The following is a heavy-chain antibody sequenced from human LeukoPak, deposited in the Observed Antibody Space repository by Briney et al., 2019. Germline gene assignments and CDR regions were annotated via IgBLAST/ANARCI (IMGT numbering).Heavy chain of an antibody. V-gene: IGHV1-69*06. Sequence: SVKVSCKASGGTFSSYAISWVRQAPGQGLEWMGGIIPIFGTANYAQKFQGRVTITADKPTSTAYMELSSLRSEDTAVYYCARVSIAAAGTLDYWGQGTLVTVSS. J-gene: IGHJ4*02. CDR1: GGTFSSYA. CDR3: ARVSIAAAGTLDY. D-gene: IGHD6-13*01. CDR2: IIPIFGTA.